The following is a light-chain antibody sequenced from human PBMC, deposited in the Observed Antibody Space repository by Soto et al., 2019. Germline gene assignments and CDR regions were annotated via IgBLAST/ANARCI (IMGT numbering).Light chain of an antibody. Sequence: IVLKQSPATLSLYQKERATLSCRASQSVSSYLAWYQQKPGQAPSLLIYDASNRATGIPARFSGSGSGTEFTLTISSLQSEDFAVYYCQQYSDWPPTFGQGTKV. J-gene: IGKJ1*01. CDR2: DAS. CDR1: QSVSSY. CDR3: QQYSDWPPT. V-gene: IGKV3-11*01.